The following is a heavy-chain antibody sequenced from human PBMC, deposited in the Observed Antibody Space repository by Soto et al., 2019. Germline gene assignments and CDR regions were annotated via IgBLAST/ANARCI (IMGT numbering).Heavy chain of an antibody. Sequence: SGPTLVNPTQTLTLTCTFSGFSLSATGVGVGWIRQPPGRALEWLALIYWDDDKLYSPSLKTRLAITKDTSKNQVFLTMTNMDPVDTATYYCARFTRDLPWFGENPFYFDYWGQGTLVTVSS. CDR3: ARFTRDLPWFGENPFYFDY. CDR1: GFSLSATGVG. V-gene: IGHV2-5*02. D-gene: IGHD3-10*01. J-gene: IGHJ4*02. CDR2: IYWDDDK.